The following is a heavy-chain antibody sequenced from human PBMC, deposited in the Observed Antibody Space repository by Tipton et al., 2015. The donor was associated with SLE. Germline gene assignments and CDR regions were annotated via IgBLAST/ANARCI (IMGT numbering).Heavy chain of an antibody. D-gene: IGHD6-13*01. Sequence: LVKPTETLTLTCTFSGFSLSTSGMRVSWIRQPPGKALEWLARIDWDDDKFYSTSLKTRLTISKDTSKNQVVLTMTNMDPVDTATYYCARTSPGYSSSWYGAFDIWGQGTMVTVSS. J-gene: IGHJ3*02. CDR2: IDWDDDK. CDR3: ARTSPGYSSSWYGAFDI. V-gene: IGHV2-70*04. CDR1: GFSLSTSGMR.